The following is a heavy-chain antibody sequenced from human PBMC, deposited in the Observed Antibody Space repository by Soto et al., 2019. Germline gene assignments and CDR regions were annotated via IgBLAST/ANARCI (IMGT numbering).Heavy chain of an antibody. CDR1: GYTLTELS. J-gene: IGHJ4*02. CDR3: ATDPDYYDSSGKLDY. D-gene: IGHD3-22*01. V-gene: IGHV1-24*01. Sequence: ASVKVSCKVSGYTLTELSMHWVRQAPGKGLEWMGGFDPEDGETIYAQKFQGRVTMTEDTSTDTAYMELSSLRSEDTAVYYCATDPDYYDSSGKLDYWGQGTLVTVSS. CDR2: FDPEDGET.